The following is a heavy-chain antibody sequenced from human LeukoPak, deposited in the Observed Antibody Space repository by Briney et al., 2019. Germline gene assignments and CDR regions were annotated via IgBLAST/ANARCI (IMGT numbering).Heavy chain of an antibody. Sequence: GGSLRLSCVASGFTFSSHWMHWVRQAPGKGLVWVSRLNTDGSSTVYADSVKGRFTISRDNAKNTLYLQMNSLRAEDTAVYYCARGYYDSNDSNRSNWFEPWGQGTLVTVSS. V-gene: IGHV3-74*01. CDR3: ARGYYDSNDSNRSNWFEP. CDR1: GFTFSSHW. D-gene: IGHD3-22*01. CDR2: LNTDGSST. J-gene: IGHJ5*02.